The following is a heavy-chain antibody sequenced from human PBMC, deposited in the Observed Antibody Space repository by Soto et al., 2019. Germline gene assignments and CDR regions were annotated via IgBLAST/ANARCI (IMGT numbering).Heavy chain of an antibody. Sequence: GSLRLSCAASGFTFSSYGMHWVRQAPGKGLEWVAVIWYDGSNKYYADSVKGRFTISRDNSKNTLYLQMNSLRAEDTAVYYCARGPIAAGSYYYYYYYMDVWGKGTTVTVSS. V-gene: IGHV3-33*01. CDR1: GFTFSSYG. CDR2: IWYDGSNK. CDR3: ARGPIAAGSYYYYYYYMDV. J-gene: IGHJ6*03. D-gene: IGHD6-13*01.